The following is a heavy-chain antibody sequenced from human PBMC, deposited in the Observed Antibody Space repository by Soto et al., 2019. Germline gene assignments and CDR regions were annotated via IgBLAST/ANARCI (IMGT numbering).Heavy chain of an antibody. V-gene: IGHV3-15*01. J-gene: IGHJ4*02. CDR2: IKSKTDGGTT. D-gene: IGHD3-3*01. CDR1: GFTFSNAW. Sequence: GSLRLSCAASGFTFSNAWMSWVRQAPGKGLEWVGRIKSKTDGGTTDYAAPVKGRFTISRDDSKNTLYLQMNSLKTEDTAVYYCTTDEVLEWPQSDYWGQGTLVTVSS. CDR3: TTDEVLEWPQSDY.